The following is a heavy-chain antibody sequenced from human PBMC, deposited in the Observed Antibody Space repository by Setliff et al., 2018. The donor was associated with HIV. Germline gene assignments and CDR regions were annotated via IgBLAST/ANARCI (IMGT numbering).Heavy chain of an antibody. CDR1: GYSISTNEW. D-gene: IGHD2-15*01. CDR2: ISNSGKI. Sequence: SETLSLTCAVSGYSISTNEWWGWIRQPPGKGLAWIGYISNSGKIYYDPSLNSRVTLSADTSKNQLSLKLTSVTAEDTGVYYCAGENPDGWLHHYTDVWGKGTTVTVSS. V-gene: IGHV4-28*03. CDR3: AGENPDGWLHHYTDV. J-gene: IGHJ6*03.